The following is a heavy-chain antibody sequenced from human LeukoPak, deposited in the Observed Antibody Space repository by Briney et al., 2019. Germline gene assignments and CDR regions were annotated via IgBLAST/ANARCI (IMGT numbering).Heavy chain of an antibody. V-gene: IGHV3-21*01. J-gene: IGHJ4*02. Sequence: PGGSLRLSCAASGFTFSSYAMSWVRQAPGKGLEWVSSISSSSIYMYYADSVEGRFTISRDNAKNSLYLQMNSLRAEDTAVYYCARTFSGDNCYLSCPFDYWGQGTLVTVSS. CDR2: ISSSSIYM. D-gene: IGHD2-15*01. CDR1: GFTFSSYA. CDR3: ARTFSGDNCYLSCPFDY.